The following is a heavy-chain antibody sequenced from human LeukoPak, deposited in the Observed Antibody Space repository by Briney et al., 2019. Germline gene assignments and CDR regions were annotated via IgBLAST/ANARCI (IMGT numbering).Heavy chain of an antibody. Sequence: GGSLRLSCAASEFAFSTYNMNWVRQAPGKGLEWVSYISTGSSTAYYADSVKGRFTISRDNVENSLYLQMNSLRDEDTAVYYCARVAAGYSVNYFDYWGQGTLVTVSS. CDR1: EFAFSTYN. D-gene: IGHD4-23*01. CDR2: ISTGSSTA. J-gene: IGHJ4*02. V-gene: IGHV3-48*02. CDR3: ARVAAGYSVNYFDY.